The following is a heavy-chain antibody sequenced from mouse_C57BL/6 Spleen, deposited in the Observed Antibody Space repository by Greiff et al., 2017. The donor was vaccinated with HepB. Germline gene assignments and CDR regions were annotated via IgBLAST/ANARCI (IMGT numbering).Heavy chain of an antibody. Sequence: EVQRVESGGGLVKPGGSLKLSCAASGFTFSSYAMSWVRQTPEKRLEWVATISDGGSYTYYPDNVKGRFTISRDNAKNNLYLQMSHLKSEDTAMYYCARRGYGNYLAYWGQGTLVTVSA. CDR2: ISDGGSYT. CDR1: GFTFSSYA. V-gene: IGHV5-4*01. CDR3: ARRGYGNYLAY. D-gene: IGHD2-1*01. J-gene: IGHJ3*01.